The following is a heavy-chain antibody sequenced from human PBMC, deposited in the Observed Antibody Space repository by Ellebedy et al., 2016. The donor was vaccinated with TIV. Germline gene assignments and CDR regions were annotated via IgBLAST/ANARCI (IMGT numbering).Heavy chain of an antibody. D-gene: IGHD6-19*01. CDR1: GFNFGGHA. CDR3: AMETSGWIDH. Sequence: SLKIPXAASGFNFGGHALHWVRQAPGKGLEWVSHIRWNSDTIGYADSVKGRFTISRDNAKNSLYLEMNSLRVEDTGLYYCAMETSGWIDHWGQGTLVTVSS. J-gene: IGHJ4*02. CDR2: IRWNSDTI. V-gene: IGHV3-9*01.